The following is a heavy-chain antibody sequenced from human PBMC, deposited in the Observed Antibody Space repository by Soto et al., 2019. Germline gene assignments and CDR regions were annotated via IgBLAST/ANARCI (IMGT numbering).Heavy chain of an antibody. D-gene: IGHD2-2*01. CDR3: ARSQGSSTSLEIYYYYYYGMDV. CDR1: GGTFSSYA. J-gene: IGHJ6*02. CDR2: IIPISGTA. V-gene: IGHV1-69*01. Sequence: QVQLVQSGAEVKKPGSSVKVSCKASGGTFSSYAISWVRQAPGQGLEWMGGIIPISGTANYAQKFHGRVTITADESTSTVYMGLSMLRSEDTALYFCARSQGSSTSLEIYYYYYYGMDVWGQGTTVTVSS.